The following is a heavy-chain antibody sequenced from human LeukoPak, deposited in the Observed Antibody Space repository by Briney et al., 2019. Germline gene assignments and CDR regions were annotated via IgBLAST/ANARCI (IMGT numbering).Heavy chain of an antibody. CDR3: ARLPYYDILTGYFNGEWFDP. D-gene: IGHD3-9*01. CDR2: IYYSGST. V-gene: IGHV4-61*01. J-gene: IGHJ5*02. Sequence: SETLSLTCTVSGGSVSSGSYYWSWIRQPPGKGLEWIGYIYYSGSTNYNPSLKSRVTISVDTSKNQFSLKLSSVTAADTVVYYCARLPYYDILTGYFNGEWFDPWGQGTLVTVSS. CDR1: GGSVSSGSYY.